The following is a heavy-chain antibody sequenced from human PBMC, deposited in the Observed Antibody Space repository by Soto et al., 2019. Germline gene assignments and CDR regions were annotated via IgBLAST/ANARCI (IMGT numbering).Heavy chain of an antibody. V-gene: IGHV1-8*01. J-gene: IGHJ4*02. CDR3: ARGEWELSW. CDR2: MNPNSGNT. Sequence: QVQLVQSGAEVKKPGASVKVSCKASGYTFSTYDINWVRQATGQGLEWMGWMNPNSGNTGYAQNFQGRVTMTRNTSISTAYMELSSLTYEDTAVDYCARGEWELSWWGQGTQVTVSS. D-gene: IGHD1-26*01. CDR1: GYTFSTYD.